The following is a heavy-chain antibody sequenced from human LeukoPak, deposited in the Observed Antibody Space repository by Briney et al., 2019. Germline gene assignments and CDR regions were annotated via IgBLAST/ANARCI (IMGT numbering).Heavy chain of an antibody. CDR3: ATGITGTYTFDY. D-gene: IGHD1-20*01. Sequence: PGGSLRLSCAASGFTFSSYGMHWVRQAPGKGLEWVAVIWYDGSNKYYADSVKGRFTISRDNSKNTLYLQMNSLRAEDTAVYYCATGITGTYTFDYWGQGTLVTVSS. V-gene: IGHV3-33*01. CDR2: IWYDGSNK. J-gene: IGHJ4*02. CDR1: GFTFSSYG.